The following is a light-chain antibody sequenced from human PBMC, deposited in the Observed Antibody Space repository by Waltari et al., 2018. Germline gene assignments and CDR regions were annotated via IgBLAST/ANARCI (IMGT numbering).Light chain of an antibody. Sequence: SVLTQPPSVSGAPGQRVTISCTGSSPTIGTAYDVHWYQHLPGTAPKLLIYVNSQRPSGVPDRFSCSNSGTSASLAITGLQAEDEADYYCQSYDSSLSGYVFGTGTKVTVL. CDR3: QSYDSSLSGYV. J-gene: IGLJ1*01. CDR2: VNS. CDR1: SPTIGTAYD. V-gene: IGLV1-40*01.